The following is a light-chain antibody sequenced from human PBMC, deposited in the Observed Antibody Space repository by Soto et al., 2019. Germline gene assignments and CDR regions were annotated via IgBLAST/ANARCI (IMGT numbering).Light chain of an antibody. CDR2: KAS. Sequence: DIQMTQSPSTLSASVVDRVTITFLAIENIVVWLAWYQQKPGKAPKLLIYKASSLQSGVPSRFSGGGSGTEFTLTISSLQPDDFATYYCQQYHTYSWTCGQGTKGDIK. J-gene: IGKJ1*01. CDR3: QQYHTYSWT. V-gene: IGKV1-5*03. CDR1: ENIVVW.